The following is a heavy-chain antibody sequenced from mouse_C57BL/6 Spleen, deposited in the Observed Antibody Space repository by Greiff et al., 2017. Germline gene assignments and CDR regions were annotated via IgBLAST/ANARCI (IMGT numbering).Heavy chain of an antibody. Sequence: EVKLVESGGGLVQPGGSLSLSCAASGFTFTDYYMSWVRQPPGKALEWLGFIRNKANGYTTEYSASVKGRFTISRDNSQSILYLQLNALRAEDSATDNCARDMKGDYYGRSSTDYAIDYWGQGTSVTVSS. CDR3: ARDMKGDYYGRSSTDYAIDY. J-gene: IGHJ4*01. V-gene: IGHV7-3*01. CDR2: IRNKANGYTT. CDR1: GFTFTDYY. D-gene: IGHD1-1*01.